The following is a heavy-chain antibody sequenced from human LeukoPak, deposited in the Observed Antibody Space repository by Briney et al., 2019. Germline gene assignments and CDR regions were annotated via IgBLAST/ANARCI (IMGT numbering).Heavy chain of an antibody. CDR1: GYTFIGYY. D-gene: IGHD6-19*01. Sequence: GASVKVSCKASGYTFIGYYLHWVRQAPGQGLEWMGWITPNTGGTNSAQKFQGRVTMTRDTSISTAYMELSRLRSDDTAVYYCARDAGIAVAEDQDYWGQGTLVTVSS. J-gene: IGHJ4*02. CDR2: ITPNTGGT. V-gene: IGHV1-2*02. CDR3: ARDAGIAVAEDQDY.